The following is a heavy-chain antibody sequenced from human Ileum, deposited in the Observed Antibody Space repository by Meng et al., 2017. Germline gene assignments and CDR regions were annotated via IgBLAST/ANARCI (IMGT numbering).Heavy chain of an antibody. CDR1: GGSFIGYD. V-gene: IGHV4-34*01. D-gene: IGHD3-22*01. CDR3: AREIYDSSGYYVDY. J-gene: IGHJ4*01. CDR2: ISHRGNI. Sequence: QVQLQQWGGGLFKPSDSLSLTCAVYGGSFIGYDWSWIRQPPGKGLEWIGEISHRGNINYNPSLKSRVIILLDTSKSQFSLRLTSVTAADTAVYYCAREIYDSSGYYVDYWGQGTLVTVSS.